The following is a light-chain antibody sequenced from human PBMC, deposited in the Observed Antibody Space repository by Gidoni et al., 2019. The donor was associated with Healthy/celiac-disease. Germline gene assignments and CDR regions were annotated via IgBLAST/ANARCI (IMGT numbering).Light chain of an antibody. CDR3: QQYNNWPLT. J-gene: IGKJ4*01. CDR2: GAS. CDR1: QRVSSN. Sequence: EIVMTQSPATLSVSPGERATLSCRASQRVSSNLAWYQQKPGQAPRLLIYGASTRATGIPARCSGSGSRTEFTLTISSLQSEDFAVYYWQQYNNWPLTFGGGTKVEIK. V-gene: IGKV3-15*01.